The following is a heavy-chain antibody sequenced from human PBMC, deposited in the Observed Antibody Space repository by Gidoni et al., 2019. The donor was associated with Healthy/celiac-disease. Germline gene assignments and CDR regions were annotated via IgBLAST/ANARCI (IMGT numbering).Heavy chain of an antibody. CDR3: ARCKWLPREYYYYYGMDV. D-gene: IGHD6-19*01. J-gene: IGHJ6*02. CDR1: GRTFLSYA. CDR2: IIPIVGTA. Sequence: QVQLVQSGAGLKKPASSVKVSCKASGRTFLSYAISWGRQAPGQGIEWMGGIIPIVGTANYAQKFQGRVTITADKSTSTAYMELSSLRSEDTAVYYCARCKWLPREYYYYYGMDVWGQGTTVTVSS. V-gene: IGHV1-69*06.